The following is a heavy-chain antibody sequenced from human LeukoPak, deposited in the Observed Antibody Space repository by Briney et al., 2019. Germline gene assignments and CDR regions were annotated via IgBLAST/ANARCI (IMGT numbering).Heavy chain of an antibody. CDR3: ARGRGERRGYAFDI. CDR2: INHSGST. D-gene: IGHD2-21*01. V-gene: IGHV4-34*01. J-gene: IGHJ3*02. Sequence: ETLSLTCAVYGGSFSGYYWSWIRQPPGKGLEWIGEINHSGSTNYNPSLKSRVTISVDTSKNQFSLKLSSVTAADTAVYYCARGRGERRGYAFDIWGQGTMVTVSS. CDR1: GGSFSGYY.